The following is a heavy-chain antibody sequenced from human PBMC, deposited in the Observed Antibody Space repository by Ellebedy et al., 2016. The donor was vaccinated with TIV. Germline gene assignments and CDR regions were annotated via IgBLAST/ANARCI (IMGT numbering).Heavy chain of an antibody. CDR3: ASQGRAAWGWFDP. Sequence: SVQVSCXASGGTFSSYAISWVRQAPGQGLEWMGGIIPIFGTANYAQKFQGRVTITADESTSTAYMELSSLRSEDTAVYYCASQGRAAWGWFDPWGQGTLVTVSS. CDR1: GGTFSSYA. D-gene: IGHD2-15*01. J-gene: IGHJ5*02. CDR2: IIPIFGTA. V-gene: IGHV1-69*13.